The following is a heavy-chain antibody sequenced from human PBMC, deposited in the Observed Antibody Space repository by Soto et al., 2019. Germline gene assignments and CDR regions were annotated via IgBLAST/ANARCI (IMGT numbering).Heavy chain of an antibody. J-gene: IGHJ4*02. CDR2: INPNSGNR. Sequence: GASVKVSCKASGYTFTGYYMHWVRQAPGQGLEWMGWINPNSGNRKYSQKFQGRVTITRDTSASTAYMELSSLRSEDPAVYYCARDSPPSDYWGQGTLVPVSP. CDR1: GYTFTGYY. V-gene: IGHV1-2*02. CDR3: ARDSPPSDY.